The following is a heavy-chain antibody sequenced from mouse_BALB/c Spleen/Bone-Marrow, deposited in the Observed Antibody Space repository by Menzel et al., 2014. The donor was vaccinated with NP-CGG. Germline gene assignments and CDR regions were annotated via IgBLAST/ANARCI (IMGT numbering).Heavy chain of an antibody. CDR3: ARGGISVDY. CDR2: IYPGDGDT. V-gene: IGHV1-80*01. J-gene: IGHJ2*01. CDR1: GYVFSTYW. Sequence: VMLVESGAELVRPGSSVKISCECSGYVFSTYWINWVKQRPGQGLEWIGQIYPGDGDTDYNGKFKDKASLTADKSSNTAYMQLSSLTSEDSAVYFCARGGISVDYWGQGATLTVSS.